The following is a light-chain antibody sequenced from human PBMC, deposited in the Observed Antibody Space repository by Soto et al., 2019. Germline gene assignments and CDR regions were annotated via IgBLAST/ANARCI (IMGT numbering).Light chain of an antibody. J-gene: IGKJ4*01. CDR1: QSVSSSY. CDR3: QQYGSSPLT. V-gene: IGKV3-20*01. CDR2: GAS. Sequence: EIVLTQSPGTLSLYPGERATLSCRASQSVSSSYLAWYQQKPGQAPRLLIYGASSRATGIPDRFSGSGSGTDFTLTISRLEPEDFVVYYCQQYGSSPLTFGGGTKVEIK.